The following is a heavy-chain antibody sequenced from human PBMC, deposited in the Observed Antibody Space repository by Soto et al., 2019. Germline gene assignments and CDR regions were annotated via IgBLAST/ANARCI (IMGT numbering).Heavy chain of an antibody. Sequence: GGSLRLSCSASGFTFSSYAMHWVRQAPGKGLEYVSAISSNGGSTYYADSVKGRFTISRDNSKNTLYLQMSSLRAEDTAVYYCVKGSIGPYDFWSGYYYGDLDYWGQGTLVTVSS. J-gene: IGHJ4*02. CDR3: VKGSIGPYDFWSGYYYGDLDY. CDR1: GFTFSSYA. D-gene: IGHD3-3*01. V-gene: IGHV3-64D*08. CDR2: ISSNGGST.